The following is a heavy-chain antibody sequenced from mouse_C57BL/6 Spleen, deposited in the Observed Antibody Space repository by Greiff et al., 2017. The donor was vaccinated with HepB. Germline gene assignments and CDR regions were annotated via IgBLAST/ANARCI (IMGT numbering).Heavy chain of an antibody. CDR1: GYAFSSSW. V-gene: IGHV1-82*01. CDR2: IYPGDGDT. CDR3: ARGDYGSPYAMDY. J-gene: IGHJ4*01. Sequence: QVQLQQSGPELVKPGASVKISCKASGYAFSSSWMNWVKQRPGKGLEWIGRIYPGDGDTNYNGKFKGKATLTADKSSSTAYMQLSSLTSEDSAVYFGARGDYGSPYAMDYWGQGTSVTVSS. D-gene: IGHD1-1*01.